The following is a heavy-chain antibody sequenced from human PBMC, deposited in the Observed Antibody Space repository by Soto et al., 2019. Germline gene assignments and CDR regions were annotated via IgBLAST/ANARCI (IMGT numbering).Heavy chain of an antibody. J-gene: IGHJ3*02. V-gene: IGHV4-61*01. CDR2: TYYRGST. Sequence: SETRSLTCNVSGGSVSSESYYWNWIRHAPGKGLEWIGYTYYRGSTTYNPYLKSRITISVATSQNQFSMKLSSVTAADTAVYNSARDRTRNGAFDIWGPGTMVT. D-gene: IGHD1-7*01. CDR1: GGSVSSESYY. CDR3: ARDRTRNGAFDI.